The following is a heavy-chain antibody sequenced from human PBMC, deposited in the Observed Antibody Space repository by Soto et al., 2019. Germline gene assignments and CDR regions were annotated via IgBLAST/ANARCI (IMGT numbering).Heavy chain of an antibody. V-gene: IGHV4-39*07. CDR2: IYYSGST. Sequence: SETLSLTCTVSGGSISSSSYYWGWIRQPPGKGLEWIGSIYYSGSTYYNPSLKSRVTISVDTSKNQFSLKLSSVTAADTAVYYCARDSNPSSIAVKGAFDIWGQGTMVTVSS. D-gene: IGHD6-6*01. CDR3: ARDSNPSSIAVKGAFDI. CDR1: GGSISSSSYY. J-gene: IGHJ3*02.